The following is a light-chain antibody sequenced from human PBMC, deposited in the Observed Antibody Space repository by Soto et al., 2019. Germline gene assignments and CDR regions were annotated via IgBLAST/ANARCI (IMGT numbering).Light chain of an antibody. CDR1: SGHSTYI. CDR3: ETWDSNTRV. Sequence: QSVLTQSSSASASLGSSVRLTCTLSSGHSTYIIAWHQQQPGKAPRYLMKVEGGGSYDKRTGVPDRFSGSRSGADRYLTISNLQSEDEADYYCETWDSNTRVFGGGTQLTVL. CDR2: VEGGGSY. J-gene: IGLJ3*02. V-gene: IGLV4-60*03.